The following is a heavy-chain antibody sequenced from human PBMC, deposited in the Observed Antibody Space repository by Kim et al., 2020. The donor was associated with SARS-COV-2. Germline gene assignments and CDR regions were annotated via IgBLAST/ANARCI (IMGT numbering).Heavy chain of an antibody. D-gene: IGHD3-9*01. V-gene: IGHV3-21*01. J-gene: IGHJ5*02. CDR3: ARDHRELRYFDWLSLGLNP. CDR2: ISSSGSDT. CDR1: GFAFSDYT. Sequence: GALRLSCAASGFAFSDYTMNWVRQAPGKGLEWVSLISSSGSDTFYADSVRGRFTISRDNAKNSLFLQMNSLRAEDTAVYYCARDHRELRYFDWLSLGLNPWGQGTLAT.